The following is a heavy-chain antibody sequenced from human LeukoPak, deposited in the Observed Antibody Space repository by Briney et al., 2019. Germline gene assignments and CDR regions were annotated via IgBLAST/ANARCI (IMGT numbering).Heavy chain of an antibody. CDR1: GGSFSGYY. Sequence: SETLSLTCAVYGGSFSGYYWSWIRQPPGKGLEWIGEINHSGSTNYNPSLKSRVTISVDTSKNQFSLKLSSVTAADTAVYYCASRLGGNRDYWGQGTQVTVSS. CDR3: ASRLGGNRDY. D-gene: IGHD3-16*01. J-gene: IGHJ4*02. CDR2: INHSGST. V-gene: IGHV4-34*01.